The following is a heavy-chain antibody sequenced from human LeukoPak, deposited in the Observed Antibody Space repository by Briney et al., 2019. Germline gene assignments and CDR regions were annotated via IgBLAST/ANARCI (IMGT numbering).Heavy chain of an antibody. D-gene: IGHD1-14*01. Sequence: SETLSLTCTVSGGSISSSSYYWGWVRQPPGKGLEWIASIYYSGSTYYNPSLKSRVTISVDTSKNQFSLKLSSVTAADTAVYYCASGILDVWGKGTTVTISS. CDR2: IYYSGST. CDR3: ASGILDV. J-gene: IGHJ6*04. V-gene: IGHV4-39*07. CDR1: GGSISSSSYY.